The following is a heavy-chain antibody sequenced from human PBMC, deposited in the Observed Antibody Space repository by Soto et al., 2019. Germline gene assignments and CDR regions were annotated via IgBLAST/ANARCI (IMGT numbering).Heavy chain of an antibody. Sequence: SDTLSLTRTVSGGSISSGDYYWSWIRQPPGKGLEWIGYIYYSGGTYYNPSLKSRVTISVDTSKNQFSLKLSSVTAADTAVYYCARDGKVDGSFFDYWGQGXLVTVSS. V-gene: IGHV4-30-4*02. CDR1: GGSISSGDYY. D-gene: IGHD2-15*01. CDR2: IYYSGGT. CDR3: ARDGKVDGSFFDY. J-gene: IGHJ4*02.